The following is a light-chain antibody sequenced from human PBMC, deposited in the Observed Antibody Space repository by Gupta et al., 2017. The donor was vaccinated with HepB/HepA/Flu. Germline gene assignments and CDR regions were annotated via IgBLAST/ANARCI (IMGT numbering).Light chain of an antibody. Sequence: QSPLTHPASVSGSPGPSITISCTGTSSYVGGYNYVSWYQQHPGKAPKLIIYDVSTGPAGVSDGFSGSKSGNTASLTISGLQAEDEADDDCNSFTSSRSLIFGGGTKVTLL. CDR1: SSYVGGYNY. CDR3: NSFTSSRSLI. J-gene: IGLJ2*01. CDR2: DVS. V-gene: IGLV2-14*03.